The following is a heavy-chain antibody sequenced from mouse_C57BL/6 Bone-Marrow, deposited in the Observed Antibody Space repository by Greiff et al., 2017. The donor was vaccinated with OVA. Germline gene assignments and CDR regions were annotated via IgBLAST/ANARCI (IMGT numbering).Heavy chain of an antibody. J-gene: IGHJ2*01. D-gene: IGHD1-1*01. CDR3: ARGSTTVVAEDY. V-gene: IGHV1-81*01. CDR2: IYPRSGNT. CDR1: GYTFTSYG. Sequence: QVQLQQSGAELARPGASVKLSCKASGYTFTSYGISWVKQRTGQGLEWIGEIYPRSGNTYYNEKFKGKDTLTADKSSSTAYMELRSLTSEDSAVYFCARGSTTVVAEDYWGQGTTLTVSS.